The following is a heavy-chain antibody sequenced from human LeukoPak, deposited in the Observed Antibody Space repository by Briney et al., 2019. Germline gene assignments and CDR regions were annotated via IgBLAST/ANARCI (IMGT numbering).Heavy chain of an antibody. CDR3: ARDLDDSVVVPGVRGSYCDGMDG. CDR1: RLTLSSFS. CDR2: ISSSSSHI. Sequence: GGSLILSCEPYRLTLSSFSMNWVRHAPEEGLEWVSSISSSSSHIYYGGSVKGRFTISRDHGKHSLYLQMNSLRGEDTSVYYCARDLDDSVVVPGVRGSYCDGMDGLGQGATVTVSS. V-gene: IGHV3-21*01. J-gene: IGHJ6*02. D-gene: IGHD2-2*01.